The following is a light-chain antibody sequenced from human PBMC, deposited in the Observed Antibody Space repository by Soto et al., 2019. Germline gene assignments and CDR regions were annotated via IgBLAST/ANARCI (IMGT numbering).Light chain of an antibody. Sequence: SVLTPSPGPLSLSPGERTTLSCRASQSVSSSYLVWYQQKPGHAPRLLTYGASGRATGIPDRFSGSGSETDFTLSINRLEPEDYAGYYCQQYGTLPLTFGGGTEVEIK. CDR1: QSVSSSY. V-gene: IGKV3-20*01. CDR3: QQYGTLPLT. CDR2: GAS. J-gene: IGKJ4*01.